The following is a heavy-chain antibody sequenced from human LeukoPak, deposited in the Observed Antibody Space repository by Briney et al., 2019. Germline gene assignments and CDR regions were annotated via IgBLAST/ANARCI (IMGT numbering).Heavy chain of an antibody. V-gene: IGHV1-69*05. CDR1: GGTFSSYA. CDR2: IIPIFGTA. Sequence: GASVKVSCKASGGTFSSYAISWVRQAPGQGLEWMGGIIPIFGTANYAQKLQGRVTMTTDTSTSTAYMELRSLRSDDTAVYYCARDKSHDYGDYEHPFDYWGQGTLVTVSS. D-gene: IGHD4-17*01. CDR3: ARDKSHDYGDYEHPFDY. J-gene: IGHJ4*02.